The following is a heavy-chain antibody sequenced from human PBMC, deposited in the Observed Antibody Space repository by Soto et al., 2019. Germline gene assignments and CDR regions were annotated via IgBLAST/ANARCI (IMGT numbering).Heavy chain of an antibody. CDR3: AHMPHIIAAAGTGPRASFDY. Sequence: QITLKESGPTLVKPTQTLTLTCTFSGFSLSTSGVGVGWIRQPPGKALEWLALIYWDDDKRYSPSLKSRLTITKDTSKNQVVLTMTNMDPVDTATYYCAHMPHIIAAAGTGPRASFDYWGQGTLVTVSS. V-gene: IGHV2-5*02. CDR1: GFSLSTSGVG. J-gene: IGHJ4*02. D-gene: IGHD6-13*01. CDR2: IYWDDDK.